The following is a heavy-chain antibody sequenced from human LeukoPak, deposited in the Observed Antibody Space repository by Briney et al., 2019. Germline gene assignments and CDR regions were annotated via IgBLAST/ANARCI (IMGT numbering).Heavy chain of an antibody. Sequence: PGRSLRLSCAASGFTFSSYAMHWVRQAPDKGLEWVAVISYDGSNKYYADSVKGRFTISRDNSKNTLYLQMNSLRADDTAMYYCAKGTRGHDAFDIWGQGTMVTVSS. V-gene: IGHV3-30-3*01. CDR1: GFTFSSYA. D-gene: IGHD3-10*01. CDR3: AKGTRGHDAFDI. CDR2: ISYDGSNK. J-gene: IGHJ3*02.